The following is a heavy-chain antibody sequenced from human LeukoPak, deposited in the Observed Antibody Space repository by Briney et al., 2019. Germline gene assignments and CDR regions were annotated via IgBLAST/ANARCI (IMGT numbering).Heavy chain of an antibody. Sequence: SETLSLTCTVSGYSISSGYYWGWIRQPPGKGLEWIGSIYHSGSTHYNPSLKSRVTISVDTSKNQFSLKLSSVTAADTAVYYCASGGGYYDSSGYPSIDYWGQGTLVTASS. CDR3: ASGGGYYDSSGYPSIDY. V-gene: IGHV4-38-2*02. D-gene: IGHD3-22*01. CDR1: GYSISSGYY. J-gene: IGHJ4*02. CDR2: IYHSGST.